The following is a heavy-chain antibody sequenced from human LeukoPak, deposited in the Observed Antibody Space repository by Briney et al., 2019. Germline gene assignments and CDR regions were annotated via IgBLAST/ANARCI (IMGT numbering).Heavy chain of an antibody. V-gene: IGHV5-51*01. J-gene: IGHJ4*02. CDR3: ARHPPGYCTNGVCYGADY. D-gene: IGHD2-8*01. CDR2: IYPGDSDT. Sequence: GESLKISSKGSGYSFTNYWIGWVRQMPGKGLEWMGIIYPGDSDTRYSPSFQGQVTISADKSISTAYLQWSSLKASDTAMYYCARHPPGYCTNGVCYGADYWGQGSLVTVSS. CDR1: GYSFTNYW.